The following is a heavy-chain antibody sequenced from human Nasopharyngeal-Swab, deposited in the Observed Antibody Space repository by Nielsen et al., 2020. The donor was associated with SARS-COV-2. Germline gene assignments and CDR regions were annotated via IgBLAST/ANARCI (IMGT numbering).Heavy chain of an antibody. V-gene: IGHV4-39*01. Sequence: WIRQPPGKGLEWIGSIYYSGSTYYNPSPKSRATISVDTSKNQFSLKLSSVPAADPAVYYCARRPPGIGPRAFDIWGQGTMVTVSS. CDR3: ARRPPGIGPRAFDI. CDR2: IYYSGST. D-gene: IGHD3-10*01. J-gene: IGHJ3*02.